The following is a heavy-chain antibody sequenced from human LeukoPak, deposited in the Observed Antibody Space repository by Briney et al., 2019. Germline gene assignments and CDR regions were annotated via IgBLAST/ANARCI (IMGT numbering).Heavy chain of an antibody. CDR3: ARETEVYSSSFLPPEMASYYMDV. D-gene: IGHD6-6*01. CDR1: GDSVSNNSAA. CDR2: TYYRSKWY. V-gene: IGHV6-1*01. J-gene: IGHJ6*03. Sequence: SQTLSLTCAISGDSVSNNSAAWNWIRQSPSRGLEWLGRTYYRSKWYISVKSRITINPDTSKNQFSLKLSSVTAADTAVYYCARETEVYSSSFLPPEMASYYMDVWGKGTTVTVSS.